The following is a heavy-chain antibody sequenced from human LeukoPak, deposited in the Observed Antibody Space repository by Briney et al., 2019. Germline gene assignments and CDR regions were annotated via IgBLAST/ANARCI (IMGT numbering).Heavy chain of an antibody. V-gene: IGHV3-15*07. CDR1: GFTFSNAW. CDR3: ATDFYDTT. CDR2: IRSNSGGGTI. Sequence: GGSLRLSCATSGFTFSNAWMNWVRQAPGKGLEWVGRIRSNSGGGTIDYAAPVKGRFALSRDDSKNTLYLQMNSLQTEDTAVYYCATDFYDTTWGQGTLVTVSS. D-gene: IGHD3-22*01. J-gene: IGHJ5*02.